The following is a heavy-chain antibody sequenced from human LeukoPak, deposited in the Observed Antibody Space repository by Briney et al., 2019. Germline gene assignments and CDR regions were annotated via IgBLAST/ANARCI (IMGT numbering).Heavy chain of an antibody. CDR3: ARVWMATIGGTFDY. D-gene: IGHD5-12*01. CDR1: GYTFTSYG. J-gene: IGHJ4*02. V-gene: IGHV1-18*04. Sequence: GASVKVSCKASGYTFTSYGISWVRQAPGQGLEWMGWISAYNGNTNYAQKLQGRVTMTADTSTSTAYMELRSLRSDDTAVYYCARVWMATIGGTFDYWGQGTLVTVSS. CDR2: ISAYNGNT.